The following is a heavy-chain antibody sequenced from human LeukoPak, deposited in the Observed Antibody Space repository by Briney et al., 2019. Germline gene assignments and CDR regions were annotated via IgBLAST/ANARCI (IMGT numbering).Heavy chain of an antibody. Sequence: ASVKVSCKASGYTFTGYYIHWVRQAPGQGLEWMGRISPNSGATNYAQKFQGRVTMTRDTSISTAYMELSRLRSDDTAVYYCARGAGTLTPPDYWGQGTLVTVSS. J-gene: IGHJ4*02. CDR2: ISPNSGAT. CDR1: GYTFTGYY. V-gene: IGHV1-2*06. D-gene: IGHD6-19*01. CDR3: ARGAGTLTPPDY.